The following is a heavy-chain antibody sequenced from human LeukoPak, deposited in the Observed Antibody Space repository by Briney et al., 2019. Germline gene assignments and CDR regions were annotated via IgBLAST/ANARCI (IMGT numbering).Heavy chain of an antibody. CDR2: INPNSGGT. J-gene: IGHJ3*02. D-gene: IGHD1-26*01. CDR3: ASFETDFTQQWELHAFDI. CDR1: GYTFTGYY. Sequence: GASVKVSCKASGYTFTGYYMHWVRQAPGQGLEWMGRINPNSGGTNYAQKFQGRVTMTRDTSISTAYMKLSRLRSDDTAVYYCASFETDFTQQWELHAFDIWGQGTMVTVSS. V-gene: IGHV1-2*06.